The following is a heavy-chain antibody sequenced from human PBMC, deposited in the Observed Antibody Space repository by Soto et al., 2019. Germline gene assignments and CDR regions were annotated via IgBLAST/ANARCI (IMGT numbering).Heavy chain of an antibody. Sequence: QVQLQESGPGLVKPSETLSLTCTVSGSSVSGGTYYWTWIRQPPGKGLEWIGYIYNSATTNYNASLRSRVTISVDTSKNQFSLRLTSVTAADTAVYYCARYRDYGDYGYFDSWGQGTLVTVSS. J-gene: IGHJ4*02. CDR3: ARYRDYGDYGYFDS. CDR1: GSSVSGGTYY. D-gene: IGHD4-17*01. CDR2: IYNSATT. V-gene: IGHV4-61*01.